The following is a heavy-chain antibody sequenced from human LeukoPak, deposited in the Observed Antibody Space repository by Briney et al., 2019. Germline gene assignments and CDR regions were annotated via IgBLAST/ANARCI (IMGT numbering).Heavy chain of an antibody. CDR1: GFTLSSYW. Sequence: QAGGSLRLSCAVSGFTLSSYWMSWLRQAQGKELEWVANIKQDGSEKYYVDSVKGRFTISRDNAKNSLYLQMNSLRAEDTAVYYCARDIVVITAVHLFEYWGQGALATVSS. D-gene: IGHD2-2*01. CDR2: IKQDGSEK. J-gene: IGHJ4*02. V-gene: IGHV3-7*03. CDR3: ARDIVVITAVHLFEY.